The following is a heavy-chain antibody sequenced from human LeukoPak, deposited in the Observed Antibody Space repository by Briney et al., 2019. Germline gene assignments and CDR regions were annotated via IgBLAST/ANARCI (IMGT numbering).Heavy chain of an antibody. CDR1: GFTFSNAW. CDR2: IKSKTDGGTT. CDR3: TTDDYYEKTPVDFDSFDI. Sequence: GGSLRLSCAASGFTFSNAWMSWVRQAPGKGLEWVGRIKSKTDGGTTDYAAPVKGRFTISRDDSKDTLYLQMNNLKTEDTAVYFCTTDDYYEKTPVDFDSFDIWGQGTMVTVSS. V-gene: IGHV3-15*01. J-gene: IGHJ3*02. D-gene: IGHD3-16*01.